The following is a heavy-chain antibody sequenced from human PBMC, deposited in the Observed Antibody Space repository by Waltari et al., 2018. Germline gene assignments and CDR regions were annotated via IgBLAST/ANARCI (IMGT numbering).Heavy chain of an antibody. V-gene: IGHV3-48*03. D-gene: IGHD3-16*01. J-gene: IGHJ4*02. CDR2: ISSSGSTI. CDR1: GFPFSSYD. CDR3: ARDGGYYFDY. Sequence: EVQLVESGGGLVQPGGSLSLSCAASGFPFSSYDMHWVRQAPGKGLEWVSYISSSGSTIYYADSVKGRFTISRDNAKNSLYLQMNSLRAEDTAVYYCARDGGYYFDYWGQGTLVTVSS.